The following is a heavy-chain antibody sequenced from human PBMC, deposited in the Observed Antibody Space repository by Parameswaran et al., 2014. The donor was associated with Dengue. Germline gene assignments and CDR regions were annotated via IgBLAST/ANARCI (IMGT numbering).Heavy chain of an antibody. D-gene: IGHD6-6*01. V-gene: IGHV1-8*01. Sequence: WVRQAPGQGLEWMGWMNSNSGNTGYAQKFQGRVTMTRNTSISTAYMELSSLRSEDTAVYYCARMEKYSGSSTNWFDPWGQGTLVTVSS. CDR2: MNSNSGNT. J-gene: IGHJ5*02. CDR3: ARMEKYSGSSTNWFDP.